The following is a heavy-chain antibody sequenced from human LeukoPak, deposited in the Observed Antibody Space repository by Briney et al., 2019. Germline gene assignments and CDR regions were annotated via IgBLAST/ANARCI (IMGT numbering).Heavy chain of an antibody. D-gene: IGHD6-13*01. CDR1: GFTFSSYA. J-gene: IGHJ4*02. CDR2: ISGRGGNT. Sequence: GGSLRLSCAVSGFTFSSYAMSWVRQAPGKGLEWVSAISGRGGNTYYADSVKGRFTISRDNSKNTLYLQMNGLRAEDTAVYYCAKAGSRPVAAADLFDYWGQGTLVTVSS. V-gene: IGHV3-23*01. CDR3: AKAGSRPVAAADLFDY.